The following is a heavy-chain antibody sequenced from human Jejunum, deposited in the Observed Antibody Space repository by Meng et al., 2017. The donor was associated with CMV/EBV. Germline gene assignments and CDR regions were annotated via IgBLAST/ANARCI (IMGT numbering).Heavy chain of an antibody. CDR1: NNYW. J-gene: IGHJ4*02. V-gene: IGHV3-7*01. CDR2: IKQDGTEK. Sequence: NNYWVSWVRQAPGKGLEWVANIKQDGTEKYYLDSVKGRFTISRDNAKNSLYLQMNSLRAEDTAVYYCARDWGHFSGSGSYYSRFDYWGQGTLVTVSS. D-gene: IGHD3-10*01. CDR3: ARDWGHFSGSGSYYSRFDY.